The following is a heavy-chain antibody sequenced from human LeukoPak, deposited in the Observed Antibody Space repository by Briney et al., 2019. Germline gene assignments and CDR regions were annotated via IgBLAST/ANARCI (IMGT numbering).Heavy chain of an antibody. CDR3: ARGATVTSGYYYYYYYMDV. D-gene: IGHD4-17*01. J-gene: IGHJ6*03. V-gene: IGHV4-59*01. Sequence: SETLSLTCTVSGGSISSYYWSWIRHPPGKGLELIGYIYYSGSTNYNPSLKSRVTISVDTSKNQFSLKLSSVTAADTAVYYCARGATVTSGYYYYYYYMDVWGKGTTVTVSS. CDR2: IYYSGST. CDR1: GGSISSYY.